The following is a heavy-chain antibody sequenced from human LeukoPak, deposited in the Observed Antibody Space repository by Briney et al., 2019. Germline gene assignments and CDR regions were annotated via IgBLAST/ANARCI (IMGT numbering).Heavy chain of an antibody. CDR2: IYHSGST. Sequence: SETLSLTCAVSGVSISSGGYSWRWLRQPPGKGLEWIGYIYHSGSTYYNPSLKSRFTISVDRSKNQFSLKLSSVTAADTAVYYCARASQWLGSRWFDPWGQGTLVTVSS. D-gene: IGHD6-19*01. V-gene: IGHV4-30-2*01. CDR3: ARASQWLGSRWFDP. J-gene: IGHJ5*02. CDR1: GVSISSGGYS.